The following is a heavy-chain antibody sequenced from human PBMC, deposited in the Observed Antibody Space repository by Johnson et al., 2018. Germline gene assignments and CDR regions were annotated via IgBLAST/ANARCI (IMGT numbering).Heavy chain of an antibody. CDR3: ARDRGNPDSFDI. V-gene: IGHV3-74*01. CDR2: INGDGTTT. J-gene: IGHJ3*02. D-gene: IGHD1-14*01. Sequence: VQLQESGGGLVQPGGSLRLSCVASEFTFSPYWMHWVRQAPGKGLVWVSHINGDGTTTIYADSVKGRFTISSDNSKNTLYLQMNSLGAEATAVYFCARDRGNPDSFDIWGQGTMVTVSS. CDR1: EFTFSPYW.